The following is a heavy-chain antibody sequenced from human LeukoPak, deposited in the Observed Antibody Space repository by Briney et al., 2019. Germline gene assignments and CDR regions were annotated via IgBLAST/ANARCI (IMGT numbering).Heavy chain of an antibody. J-gene: IGHJ4*02. V-gene: IGHV3-30*18. CDR2: ISYDGSNK. CDR3: AKDLGDSFDY. Sequence: GRSLRLSCAASGFTFSSYGMHWVRQAPGKGLEWVAVISYDGSNKYYADSVKGRFTISRDNSKNTLYLRMNSLRAEDTAVYYCAKDLGDSFDYWGQGTLVTVSS. D-gene: IGHD4-17*01. CDR1: GFTFSSYG.